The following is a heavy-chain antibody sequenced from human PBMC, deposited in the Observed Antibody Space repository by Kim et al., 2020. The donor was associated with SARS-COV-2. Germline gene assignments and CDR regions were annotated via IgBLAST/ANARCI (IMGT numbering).Heavy chain of an antibody. V-gene: IGHV3-43D*03. CDR3: VKDGGRSRGSYADY. J-gene: IGHJ4*02. D-gene: IGHD1-26*01. CDR1: GFTFDDYA. Sequence: GGSLRLSCAASGFTFDDYAMHWVRQAPGKGLEWVSLISWDGGSTYYADSVKGRFTISRDNSKNSLYLQMNSLRAEDTALYYCVKDGGRSRGSYADYWGQGTLVTVSS. CDR2: ISWDGGST.